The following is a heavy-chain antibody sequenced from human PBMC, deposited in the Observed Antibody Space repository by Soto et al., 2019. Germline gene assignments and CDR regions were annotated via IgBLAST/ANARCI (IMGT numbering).Heavy chain of an antibody. V-gene: IGHV3-23*01. Sequence: PGGSLRLSCAASGFTFSSYAMSWVRQAPGKGLEWVSAISGSGGSTYYADSVKGRFTISRDNSKNTLYLQMNSLRAEDTAVYYCAKSPDFVVVPAAKRKGLSAYWGQGTLVTVSS. CDR2: ISGSGGST. CDR3: AKSPDFVVVPAAKRKGLSAY. D-gene: IGHD2-2*01. J-gene: IGHJ4*02. CDR1: GFTFSSYA.